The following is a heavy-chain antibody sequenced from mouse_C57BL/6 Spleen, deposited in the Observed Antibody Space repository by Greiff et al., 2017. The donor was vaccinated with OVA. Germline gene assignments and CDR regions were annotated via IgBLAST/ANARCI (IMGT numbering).Heavy chain of an antibody. CDR1: GFTFSDAW. CDR3: TTPRRRGAMDY. Sequence: DVKLQESGGGLVQPGGSLKLSCDASGFTFSDAWMDWVRQSPEKGLEWVAEIRNKANNHATYYAVSVKGRFNISRADSNRWVYLQMHRLRAEATCIYNCTTPRRRGAMDYWGKGTSVTVSS. J-gene: IGHJ4*01. CDR2: IRNKANNHAT. V-gene: IGHV6-6*01.